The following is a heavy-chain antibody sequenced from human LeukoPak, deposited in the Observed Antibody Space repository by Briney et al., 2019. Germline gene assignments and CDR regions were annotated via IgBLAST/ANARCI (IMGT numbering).Heavy chain of an antibody. CDR2: LTRSGGTT. CDR3: AKPVAGSSLGAFDI. CDR1: GFTFSTNH. J-gene: IGHJ3*02. V-gene: IGHV3-23*01. Sequence: GGSLRLSCVASGFTFSTNHMTWVRQAPGRGLEWVSGLTRSGGTTYYADSVKGRFTISRDNSRSTLYLQTNSLRVEDTAVYYCAKPVAGSSLGAFDIWGQGTMVTVSS. D-gene: IGHD6-19*01.